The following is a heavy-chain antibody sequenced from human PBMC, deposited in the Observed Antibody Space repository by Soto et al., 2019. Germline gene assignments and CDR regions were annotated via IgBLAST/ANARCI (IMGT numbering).Heavy chain of an antibody. CDR2: INSDGSST. CDR3: AKGIAAAGTDAFDI. J-gene: IGHJ3*02. V-gene: IGHV3-74*01. CDR1: GFTFSSYW. Sequence: GESLKISCAASGFTFSSYWMHWVRQAPGKGLVWVSRINSDGSSTSYADSVKGRFTISRDNAKNTLYLQMNSLRAEDTAVYYCAKGIAAAGTDAFDIWGQGTMVTVSS. D-gene: IGHD6-13*01.